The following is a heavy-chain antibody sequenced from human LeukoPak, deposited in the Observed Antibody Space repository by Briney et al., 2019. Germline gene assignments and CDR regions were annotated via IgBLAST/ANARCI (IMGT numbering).Heavy chain of an antibody. CDR3: AREGLGSGSSWMITNDY. D-gene: IGHD3-10*01. J-gene: IGHJ4*02. CDR1: GFTFSIYA. CDR2: IGGCGDST. Sequence: GGSLTLSCAASGFTFSIYATSWVGKAPGKGMEWVSGIGGCGDSTYYRQSVGALFTVPRESPNIRLFPQIQCLHAEDAVLFYCAREGLGSGSSWMITNDYWGQGTLVTVSS. V-gene: IGHV3-23*01.